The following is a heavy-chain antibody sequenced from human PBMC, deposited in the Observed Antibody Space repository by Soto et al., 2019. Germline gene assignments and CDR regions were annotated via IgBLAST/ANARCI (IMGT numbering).Heavy chain of an antibody. CDR2: ISSSSSYT. CDR1: VFTFSDYY. Sequence: WGSLRISCASSVFTFSDYYMSWIRQAPGKGLEWVSYISSSSSYTNYADSVKGRFTISRDNAKNSLYLQMNSLRAEDTAVYYCARPPSQGFSYYFDYWGQGTMVTVSS. CDR3: ARPPSQGFSYYFDY. V-gene: IGHV3-11*06. J-gene: IGHJ4*02.